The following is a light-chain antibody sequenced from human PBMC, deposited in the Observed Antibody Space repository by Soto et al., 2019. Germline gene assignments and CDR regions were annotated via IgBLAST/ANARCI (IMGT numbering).Light chain of an antibody. J-gene: IGLJ1*01. V-gene: IGLV2-14*01. Sequence: QSALTQPASVSGSPGQSITIACTGTSSDVGGYNYVSWYQQYPGKAPRLVISDVRNRPSGVSNRFSGSKSGNSASLTISGLQAEDEADYYCSSYTSSSTYVFGTGTKVTVL. CDR3: SSYTSSSTYV. CDR1: SSDVGGYNY. CDR2: DVR.